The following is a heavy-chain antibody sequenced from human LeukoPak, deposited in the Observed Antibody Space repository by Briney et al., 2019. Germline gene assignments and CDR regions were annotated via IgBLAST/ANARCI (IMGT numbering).Heavy chain of an antibody. CDR3: ARGAHYDVLTGYTKGSWFDP. Sequence: PSETLSLTCTVSGGSIGSYYWSWIRQPPGKGLEWIGNIHYSGNTNYNPSLRSRLTMSLDTSKNRFTLEPRSVTAADTAVYYCARGAHYDVLTGYTKGSWFDPWGEGTLVTVSS. CDR2: IHYSGNT. V-gene: IGHV4-59*01. D-gene: IGHD3-9*01. J-gene: IGHJ5*02. CDR1: GGSIGSYY.